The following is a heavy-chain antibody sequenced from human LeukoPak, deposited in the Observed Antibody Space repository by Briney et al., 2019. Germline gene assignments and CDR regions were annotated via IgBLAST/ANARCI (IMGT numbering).Heavy chain of an antibody. CDR3: ARGVATFDPFYFDY. CDR1: GYSISSGYY. V-gene: IGHV4-38-2*02. CDR2: IYHSGST. D-gene: IGHD5-12*01. Sequence: SETLSLTCTVSGYSISSGYYWGWIRQPPGKGLEWIGSIYHSGSTYYNPSLKSRVTISVDTSKNQFSLKLSSVTAADTAVYYCARGVATFDPFYFDYWGQGTLVTVSS. J-gene: IGHJ4*02.